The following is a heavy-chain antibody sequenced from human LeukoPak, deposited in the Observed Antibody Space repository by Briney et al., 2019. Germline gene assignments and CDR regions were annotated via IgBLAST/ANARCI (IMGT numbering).Heavy chain of an antibody. CDR2: INTYNGNT. Sequence: ASVKVSCKASGYIFANYGFAWVRQAPGQGLERMGWINTYNGNTKYSQKLQGRVTVTTDTSTSTAYMELRSLASDDTAVYYCAREPIGSGTYYPRSDYWGQGTLVTVSS. V-gene: IGHV1-18*01. CDR3: AREPIGSGTYYPRSDY. J-gene: IGHJ4*02. D-gene: IGHD3-10*01. CDR1: GYIFANYG.